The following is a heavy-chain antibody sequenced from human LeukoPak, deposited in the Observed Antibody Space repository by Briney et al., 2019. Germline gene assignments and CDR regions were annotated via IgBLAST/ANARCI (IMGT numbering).Heavy chain of an antibody. CDR1: SGSPGRGNW. CDR2: IYHSGRT. V-gene: IGHV4-4*02. J-gene: IGHJ4*02. CDR3: WSRFEVAGMEWDY. Sequence: SGTRSLTSVVSSGSPGRGNWGSGVRQPPGKGLEWIGEIYHSGRTNYNPSLKSRVTISVDKSKDQCSLKLSSVTAADTAVYYRWSRFEVAGMEWDYWGQGTLVTVSS. D-gene: IGHD6-19*01.